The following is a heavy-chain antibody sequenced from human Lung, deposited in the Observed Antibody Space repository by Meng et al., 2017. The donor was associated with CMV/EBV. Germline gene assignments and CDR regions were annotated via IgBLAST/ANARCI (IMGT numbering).Heavy chain of an antibody. V-gene: IGHV7-4-1*01. D-gene: IGHD6-19*01. CDR2: ININTGNP. Sequence: QLQLVRSGSELKKPGDSVKVSCQAAGYTFTSSSMNWVRHAPGQGLEWMGWININTGNPTYAQGFTGRFVFSLDASVSTAYLQIDSLKADDTAVYYCARGNGWRFDYWGQGTLVTVSS. J-gene: IGHJ4*02. CDR1: GYTFTSSS. CDR3: ARGNGWRFDY.